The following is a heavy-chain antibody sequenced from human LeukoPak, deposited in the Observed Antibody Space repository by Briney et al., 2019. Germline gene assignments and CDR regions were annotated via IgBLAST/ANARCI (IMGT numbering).Heavy chain of an antibody. V-gene: IGHV4-4*07. CDR1: GGSISSYY. D-gene: IGHD6-13*01. J-gene: IGHJ6*03. CDR2: IYTSGST. CDR3: ARVQVSSSWCNYYYYYMDV. Sequence: SETLSLTCTVSGGSISSYYWSWIRQPAGKGLEWIGRIYTSGSTNYNPSLKSRVTMSVDTSKNQFSLKLSSATAADTAVYYCARVQVSSSWCNYYYYYMDVWGKGTTVTVSS.